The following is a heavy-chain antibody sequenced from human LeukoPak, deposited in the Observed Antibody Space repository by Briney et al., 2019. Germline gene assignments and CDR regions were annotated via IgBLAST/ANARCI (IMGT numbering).Heavy chain of an antibody. Sequence: SETLSLTCTVSGGSFSGYYWTWIRQPPGKGLEWIGYIYDSGSTNYNPSLKSRVTISVDTSKNQVSLNLSSVTAADTAVYYCARGRTYYDSSGYYLYFDYWGQGTPVTVPS. J-gene: IGHJ4*02. V-gene: IGHV4-59*01. CDR1: GGSFSGYY. D-gene: IGHD3-22*01. CDR3: ARGRTYYDSSGYYLYFDY. CDR2: IYDSGST.